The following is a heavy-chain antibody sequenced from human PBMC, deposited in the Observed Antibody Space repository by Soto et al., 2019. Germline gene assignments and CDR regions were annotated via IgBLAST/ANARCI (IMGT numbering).Heavy chain of an antibody. CDR1: GFTFSSYA. CDR2: ISGSGSSK. V-gene: IGHV3-23*01. Sequence: PGGSLRLSCAASGFTFSSYAMSWVRQAPGKGLEWVAAISGSGSSKYYADSVKGRFTISRDNSKNTLYLQMNSLRAEDTAVYYCARDGCSSTSCPPLVYWGQGTLVTVSS. D-gene: IGHD2-2*01. CDR3: ARDGCSSTSCPPLVY. J-gene: IGHJ4*02.